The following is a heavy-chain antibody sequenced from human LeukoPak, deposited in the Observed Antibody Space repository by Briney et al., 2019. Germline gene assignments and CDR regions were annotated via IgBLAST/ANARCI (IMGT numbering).Heavy chain of an antibody. J-gene: IGHJ1*01. Sequence: SVKVSCKASGGTFSSYTISWVRQAPGQGLEWMGRIIPILGIANYAQKFQGRVTITADKSTSTAYMELSSLRSEDTAVYYCARGSAYYYDSSGYYYGYFRHWGQGTLVTVSS. CDR2: IIPILGIA. V-gene: IGHV1-69*02. CDR3: ARGSAYYYDSSGYYYGYFRH. CDR1: GGTFSSYT. D-gene: IGHD3-22*01.